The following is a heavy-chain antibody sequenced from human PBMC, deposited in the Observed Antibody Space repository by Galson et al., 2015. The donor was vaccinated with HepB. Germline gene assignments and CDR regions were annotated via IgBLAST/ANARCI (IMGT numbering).Heavy chain of an antibody. D-gene: IGHD1-26*01. J-gene: IGHJ1*01. CDR2: IKQDGLEK. CDR1: GFTFGSYW. V-gene: IGHV3-7*01. CDR3: ARGAGAAAY. Sequence: SLRLSCAASGFTFGSYWMTWVRQAPGKGLKWVSNIKQDGLEKNYVDSVKGRFTISRDNAKNSLYLQMRSLSAEDTAVYYCARGAGAAAYWGPGTLVTVPS.